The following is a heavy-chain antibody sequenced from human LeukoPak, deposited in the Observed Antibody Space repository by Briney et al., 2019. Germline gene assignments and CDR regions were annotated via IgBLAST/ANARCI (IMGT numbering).Heavy chain of an antibody. J-gene: IGHJ3*02. D-gene: IGHD1-26*01. Sequence: PSETLSLTCTVSGGSISSYYWSWTRQPPGKGLEWIGYIYYSGSTNYNPSLKSRVTISVDTSKNQFSLKLSSVTAADTAVYYCASESGAFDIWGQGTMVTVSS. CDR3: ASESGAFDI. CDR2: IYYSGST. V-gene: IGHV4-59*01. CDR1: GGSISSYY.